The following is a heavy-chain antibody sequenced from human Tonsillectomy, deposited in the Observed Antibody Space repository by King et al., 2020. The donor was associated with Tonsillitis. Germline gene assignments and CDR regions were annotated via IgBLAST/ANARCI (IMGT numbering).Heavy chain of an antibody. V-gene: IGHV4-61*02. CDR2: IYTSGSI. CDR1: GDSISSGSYY. Sequence: QLQESGPGLVKPSQTLSLTCTVSGDSISSGSYYWSWIRQPAGKGLEWIGRIYTSGSIDYNPSLESRVSMSVDTSKNQFSLKLNSVTAADTAVYHCARGREILAGGSLFAPWGQGTLVTVSS. J-gene: IGHJ5*02. D-gene: IGHD3-9*01. CDR3: ARGREILAGGSLFAP.